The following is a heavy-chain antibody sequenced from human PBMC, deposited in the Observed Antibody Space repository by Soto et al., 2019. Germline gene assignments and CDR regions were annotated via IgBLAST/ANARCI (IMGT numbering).Heavy chain of an antibody. CDR2: INHVGIT. CDR1: GGCFRGFY. J-gene: IGHJ4*02. V-gene: IGHV4-34*01. Sequence: ASETLSLTCAVSGGCFRGFYRTWIRQYPGKGLEWLGDINHVGITNYNPSLKSRVSIPVDTSKSQFSLKLSSVTAADTAVYYCARAHDFWGGRQQPIDSWGQGTLVTVSS. CDR3: ARAHDFWGGRQQPIDS. D-gene: IGHD3-3*01.